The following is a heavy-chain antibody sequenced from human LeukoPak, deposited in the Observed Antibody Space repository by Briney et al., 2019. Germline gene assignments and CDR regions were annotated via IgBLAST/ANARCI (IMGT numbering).Heavy chain of an antibody. J-gene: IGHJ6*02. CDR2: ISESSSHT. CDR3: ARDRAVKGRIGVMDV. Sequence: GGSLRLSCEASGFTFSGYSMNWVRQAPGKGMEWVSYISESSSHTYNADSVKGRFTISRDNAKNSLYLEMNSLRVEDTGIYYCARDRAVKGRIGVMDVWGQGTTVIVSS. CDR1: GFTFSGYS. D-gene: IGHD3-16*01. V-gene: IGHV3-21*06.